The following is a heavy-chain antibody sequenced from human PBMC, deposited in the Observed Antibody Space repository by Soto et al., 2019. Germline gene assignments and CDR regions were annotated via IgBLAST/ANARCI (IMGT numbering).Heavy chain of an antibody. D-gene: IGHD3-9*01. CDR3: ARHYYYFDWPSRRVPKPAYYFDY. V-gene: IGHV4-59*08. CDR2: IYYSGST. CDR1: GGSISSYY. J-gene: IGHJ4*02. Sequence: SETLSLTCTVSGGSISSYYWSWIRQPPGKGLEWIGYIYYSGSTNYNPSLKSRVTLSVHTSKNQFSLKLSSVTAADTAVYYCARHYYYFDWPSRRVPKPAYYFDYWGQGTLVTVSS.